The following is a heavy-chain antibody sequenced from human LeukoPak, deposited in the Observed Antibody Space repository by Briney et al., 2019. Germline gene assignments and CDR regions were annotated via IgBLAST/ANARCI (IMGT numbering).Heavy chain of an antibody. CDR1: GFTFSSYE. D-gene: IGHD6-13*01. CDR3: ARFSSIAAAFDY. Sequence: GSLRLSCAASGFTFSSYEMNWVRQAPGKGLEWIGRIYTSGSTNYNPSLKSRVTMSVDTSKNQFSLKLSSVTAADTAVYYCARFSSIAAAFDYWGQGTLVTVSS. V-gene: IGHV4-4*07. J-gene: IGHJ4*02. CDR2: IYTSGST.